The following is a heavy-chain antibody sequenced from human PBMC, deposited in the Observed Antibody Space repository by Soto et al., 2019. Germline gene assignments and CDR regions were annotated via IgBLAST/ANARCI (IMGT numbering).Heavy chain of an antibody. V-gene: IGHV3-72*01. Sequence: EVQLVESGGGLVQPGGSLRLSCAASGYTFSDHYMDWVRQAPGKGLEWVGRVRNKANSYTTEYAASVKGRFTISRDDSKNSLYLQMNSLKIEDTAVYYCARANYSSGRKSVDHWGQGTLVTVS. CDR3: ARANYSSGRKSVDH. CDR2: VRNKANSYTT. D-gene: IGHD6-19*01. CDR1: GYTFSDHY. J-gene: IGHJ4*02.